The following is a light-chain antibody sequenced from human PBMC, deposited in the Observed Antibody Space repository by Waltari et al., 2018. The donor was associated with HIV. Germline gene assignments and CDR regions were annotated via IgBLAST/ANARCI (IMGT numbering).Light chain of an antibody. V-gene: IGLV7-46*01. J-gene: IGLJ2*01. CDR3: LLSFNGVVV. Sequence: QAVVTQEPSLTVSPGGTVTLTCASSTGAVTSGHCPYWFQRRPGQAPKTLIYDTTERRSGAPARCSGSLLGGKAALTLSGAQFEDEADYFCLLSFNGVVVFGGGTTLTVL. CDR2: DTT. CDR1: TGAVTSGHC.